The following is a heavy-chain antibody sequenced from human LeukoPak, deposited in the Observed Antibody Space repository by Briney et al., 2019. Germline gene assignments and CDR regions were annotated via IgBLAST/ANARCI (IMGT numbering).Heavy chain of an antibody. D-gene: IGHD1-26*01. Sequence: ASVKVSCKASGYTFTSYGISWVRQAPGQGLEWMGWINPNSGGTNYAQKFQGRVTMTRDTSISTAYMELSRLRSDDTAVYYCARAVGAGILKVVFHDYWGQGTLVTVSS. J-gene: IGHJ4*02. CDR3: ARAVGAGILKVVFHDY. V-gene: IGHV1-2*02. CDR1: GYTFTSYG. CDR2: INPNSGGT.